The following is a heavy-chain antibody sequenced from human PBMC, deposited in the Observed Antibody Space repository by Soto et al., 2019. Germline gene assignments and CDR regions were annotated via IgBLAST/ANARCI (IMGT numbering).Heavy chain of an antibody. CDR3: ARPDYGDYPKEYYFAY. V-gene: IGHV3-30-3*01. Sequence: GGSLRLSCAASGFTFSSYAMHWVRQAPGKGLEWVAVISYDGSNKYYADSVKCRFTISRDNSKNTLYLQLNSLRAEDTAVYYSARPDYGDYPKEYYFAYWGQGTLVTVSS. CDR2: ISYDGSNK. CDR1: GFTFSSYA. J-gene: IGHJ4*02. D-gene: IGHD4-17*01.